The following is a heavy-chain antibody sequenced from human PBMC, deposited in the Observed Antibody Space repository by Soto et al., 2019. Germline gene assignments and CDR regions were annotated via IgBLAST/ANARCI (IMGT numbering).Heavy chain of an antibody. J-gene: IGHJ4*02. Sequence: EVQLVESGGGLVQPGRSLRLSCAASGFTFDDFAMHWVRQAPGKGLEWVSGSSWNSDSIDYADSVKGRFTISRDNAKNSLYLQMNSQRAGDTALYYCAKGERQWLFPFDYWGQGTLVTVSS. V-gene: IGHV3-9*01. CDR1: GFTFDDFA. CDR2: SSWNSDSI. D-gene: IGHD6-19*01. CDR3: AKGERQWLFPFDY.